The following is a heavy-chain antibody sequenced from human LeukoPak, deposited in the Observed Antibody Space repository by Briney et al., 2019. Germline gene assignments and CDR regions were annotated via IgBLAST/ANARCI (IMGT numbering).Heavy chain of an antibody. CDR1: GGSISRYY. Sequence: SETLSLTCTVSGGSISRYYWGWFRQPPGKGLEWIGSIYYSGSTYYNPSLKSRVTISVDTSKNQFSLKLSSVTAADTAVYYCARRGCSSTSCSRFYNWFDPWGQGTLVTVSS. V-gene: IGHV4-39*01. CDR2: IYYSGST. D-gene: IGHD2-2*01. CDR3: ARRGCSSTSCSRFYNWFDP. J-gene: IGHJ5*02.